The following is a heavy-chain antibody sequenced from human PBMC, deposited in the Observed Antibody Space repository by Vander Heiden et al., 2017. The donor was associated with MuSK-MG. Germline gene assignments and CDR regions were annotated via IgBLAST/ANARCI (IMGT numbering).Heavy chain of an antibody. CDR1: GFTFRGYS. D-gene: IGHD5-18*01. V-gene: IGHV3-21*01. CDR2: ISSSSSYI. CDR3: ARAHTAMVEADAFDI. Sequence: EVQLVESGGGLVKPGGSLGLSCAASGFTFRGYSMNWVRQAPGKGLGWVSSISSSSSYIYYADSVKGRFTISRDNAKNSLYLQMNSLRAEDTAVYYCARAHTAMVEADAFDIWGQGTMVTVSS. J-gene: IGHJ3*02.